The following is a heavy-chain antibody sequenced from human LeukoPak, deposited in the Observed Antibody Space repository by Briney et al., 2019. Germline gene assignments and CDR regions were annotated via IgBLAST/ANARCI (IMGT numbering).Heavy chain of an antibody. CDR2: IYSGGST. CDR3: AKEEQGRATGYFDY. CDR1: GFTVSSNY. J-gene: IGHJ4*02. Sequence: PGGSLRLSCAASGFTVSSNYMSWVRQAPGKGLEWVSIIYSGGSTFYADSVKGRFTISRDNSKNTLYLQMNSLRAEDTAVYYCAKEEQGRATGYFDYWGQGTLVTVSS. D-gene: IGHD5-24*01. V-gene: IGHV3-53*01.